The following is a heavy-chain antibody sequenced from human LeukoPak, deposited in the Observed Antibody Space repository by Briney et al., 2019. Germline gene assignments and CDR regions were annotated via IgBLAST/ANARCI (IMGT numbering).Heavy chain of an antibody. Sequence: GGSLRLSCAASGFTFSSYAMSWVRQAPGKGLEWVSYISSSSSTIYYADSVKGRFTISRDNAKNSLYLQMNSLRAEDTAVYYCARDRAHMVRSTGDYWGQGTLVTVSS. V-gene: IGHV3-48*04. J-gene: IGHJ4*02. CDR3: ARDRAHMVRSTGDY. CDR2: ISSSSSTI. D-gene: IGHD3-10*01. CDR1: GFTFSSYA.